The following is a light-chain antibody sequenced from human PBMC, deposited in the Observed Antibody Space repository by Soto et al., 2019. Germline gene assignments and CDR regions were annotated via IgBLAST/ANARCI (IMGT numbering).Light chain of an antibody. J-gene: IGKJ5*01. V-gene: IGKV4-1*01. CDR2: WAS. CDR3: QQYYNTLYT. CDR1: QSVLYSSNNKNY. Sequence: DIVMTQSPDSLAVSLGERATINCKSSQSVLYSSNNKNYLAWYQQKPGQPPKLLISWASTRESGVPDRFSGSGSETDFTLTITSLQAEDVAVYYCQQYYNTLYTFGQGTRLEIX.